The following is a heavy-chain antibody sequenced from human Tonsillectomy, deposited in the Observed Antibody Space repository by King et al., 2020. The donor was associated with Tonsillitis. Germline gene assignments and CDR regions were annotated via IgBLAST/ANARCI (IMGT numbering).Heavy chain of an antibody. CDR3: ARADYSNYYYYMDV. CDR2: IWYDGNTE. CDR1: GFTFSSYG. V-gene: IGHV3-33*08. J-gene: IGHJ6*03. Sequence: QVQLVESGGGVVQPGRSLRLSCAASGFTFSSYGMHWVRQAPGKGLEWVAVIWYDGNTEYYADSVKGRFTISRDNSNDTLYLQRNRLRAEDTAVYFCARADYSNYYYYMDVWGKGTTVTVSS. D-gene: IGHD4-11*01.